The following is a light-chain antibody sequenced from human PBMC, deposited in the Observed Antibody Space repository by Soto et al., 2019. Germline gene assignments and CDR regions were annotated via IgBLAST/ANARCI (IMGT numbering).Light chain of an antibody. V-gene: IGLV2-14*03. CDR3: SPYTTNSTYV. CDR2: DVS. CDR1: SSDVGGYNY. J-gene: IGLJ1*01. Sequence: QSALTQPASVSGSPGQSITISCTGTSSDVGGYNYVSWYQHHPGKAPKLMIYDVSNRPSGVSNRLSGSKSGNTASLTISGLQGEDEADYYCSPYTTNSTYVFATGTKFTVL.